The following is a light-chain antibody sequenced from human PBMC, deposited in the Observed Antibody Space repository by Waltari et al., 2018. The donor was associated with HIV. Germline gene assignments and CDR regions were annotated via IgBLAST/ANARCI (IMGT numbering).Light chain of an antibody. CDR3: AAWDDSLNGNV. CDR1: RPHLASNP. Sequence: SVVTQPPSASGTPGQRVTLSRSGGRPHLASNPEHWYQQLPVTAPTRLIYNNNHRPSGVPDRFSGSKSGTSASLAISGLQSEDEADYYCAAWDDSLNGNVFGTGTKVTVL. J-gene: IGLJ1*01. V-gene: IGLV1-44*01. CDR2: NNN.